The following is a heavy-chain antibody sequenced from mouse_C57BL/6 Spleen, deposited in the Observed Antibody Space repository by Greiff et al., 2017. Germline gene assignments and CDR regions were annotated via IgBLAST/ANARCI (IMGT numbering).Heavy chain of an antibody. CDR3: ARTYSNHWYFDV. CDR2: IDPSDSET. Sequence: VQLQQPGAELVRPGSSVKLSCKASGYTFTSYWMPWVKQRPIQGLEWIGNIDPSDSETHYNQKFKDKATLTVDKSSSTAYMQLSSLTSEDSAVYYCARTYSNHWYFDVWGTGTTVTVSS. D-gene: IGHD2-5*01. CDR1: GYTFTSYW. J-gene: IGHJ1*03. V-gene: IGHV1-52*01.